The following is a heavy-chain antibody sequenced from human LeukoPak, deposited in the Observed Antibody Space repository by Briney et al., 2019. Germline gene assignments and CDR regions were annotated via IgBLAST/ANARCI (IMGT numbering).Heavy chain of an antibody. J-gene: IGHJ5*02. V-gene: IGHV3-15*01. Sequence: KSGGSLRLSCAASGFTFSDAKMSWVRQAPGRGLEWIGRIKTKTDGGTTDYAAPVKGRFTISRDDSQRTVYLQMASLKTEDTAVYYCSTGYGNYIVPWGQGTLVTVSS. CDR1: GFTFSDAK. CDR2: IKTKTDGGTT. D-gene: IGHD3-22*01. CDR3: STGYGNYIVP.